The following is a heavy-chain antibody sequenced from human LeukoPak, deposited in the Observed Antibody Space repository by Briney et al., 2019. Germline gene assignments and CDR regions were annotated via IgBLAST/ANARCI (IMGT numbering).Heavy chain of an antibody. CDR2: IYYSGST. Sequence: PSETLSLTCTVSGGSINTYFWSWIRQPPGKGLEWIGYIYYSGSTNYNPSLKSRVTISVDTSKNQFSLKLSSVTAADTAVYYCARGVTGGWYGDFQHWGQGGLVTVSS. CDR3: ARGVTGGWYGDFQH. V-gene: IGHV4-59*01. CDR1: GGSINTYF. J-gene: IGHJ1*01. D-gene: IGHD6-19*01.